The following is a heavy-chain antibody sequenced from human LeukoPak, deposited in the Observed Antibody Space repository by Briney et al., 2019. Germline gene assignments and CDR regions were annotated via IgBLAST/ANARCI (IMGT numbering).Heavy chain of an antibody. CDR3: ARDREGITIFGVVIPYYYYGMDV. D-gene: IGHD3-3*01. V-gene: IGHV3-74*01. CDR2: INSDGSST. CDR1: GFTFSSYW. J-gene: IGHJ6*02. Sequence: PGGSLRLSCAASGFTFSSYWMHWARQAPGKGLVWVSRINSDGSSTSYADSAKGRFTISRDNAKNTLYLQMNSLRAEDTAVYYCARDREGITIFGVVIPYYYYGMDVWGQGTTVTVSS.